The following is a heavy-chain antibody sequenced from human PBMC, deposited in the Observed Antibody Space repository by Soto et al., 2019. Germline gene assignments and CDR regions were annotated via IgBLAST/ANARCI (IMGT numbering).Heavy chain of an antibody. CDR1: GFTFSNAW. V-gene: IGHV3-15*01. D-gene: IGHD5-12*01. CDR3: IGTYSGSSMRFDY. J-gene: IGHJ4*02. Sequence: EVQLVESGGGLVKPGGSLRLSCAASGFTFSNAWMNWVRQAPGKGLEWVGRVKSKTDGGTIDYAAPVKDRFTISREDSKDTLYLQMNSLKTEDTAVYYCIGTYSGSSMRFDYWGQGTLITVSS. CDR2: VKSKTDGGTI.